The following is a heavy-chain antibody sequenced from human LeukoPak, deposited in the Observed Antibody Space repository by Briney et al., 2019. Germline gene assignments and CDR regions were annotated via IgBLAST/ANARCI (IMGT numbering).Heavy chain of an antibody. J-gene: IGHJ4*02. D-gene: IGHD3-3*01. CDR3: ARGLFVDGTYYFDY. CDR2: MNPNSGNT. V-gene: IGHV1-8*01. Sequence: ASVKVSCKASGYTFTSHDINWVRQATGQGLEWMGWMNPNSGNTGYAQKFQGRVTMTRNTSISTAYMELSSLRSEDTAVYYCARGLFVDGTYYFDYWGQGTLVTVSS. CDR1: GYTFTSHD.